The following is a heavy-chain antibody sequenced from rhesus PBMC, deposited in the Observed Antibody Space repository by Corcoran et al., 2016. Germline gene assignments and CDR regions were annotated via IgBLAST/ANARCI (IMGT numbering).Heavy chain of an antibody. D-gene: IGHD3-28*01. CDR2: IYWDEDQ. CDR1: GFSLSTSGMG. CDR3: ARVDYYDSGYYPDNSLDV. Sequence: QVTLKESGPALVKPTQTLTLTCTFSGFSLSTSGMGVGWIRQPPGKALEWLASIYWDEDQYSSTSLKSRLTISKDPSKNQVLLTMTNMDLLDTATYYCARVDYYDSGYYPDNSLDVWGRGVLVTVSS. J-gene: IGHJ5-2*02. V-gene: IGHV2S1*01.